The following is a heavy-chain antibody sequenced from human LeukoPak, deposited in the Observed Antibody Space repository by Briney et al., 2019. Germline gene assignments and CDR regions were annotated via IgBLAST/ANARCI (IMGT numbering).Heavy chain of an antibody. CDR2: IYHTGST. Sequence: SETLSLTCAVSGGSISSGIYSWNWIRQPPGQGLEWIGDIYHTGSTYYNPSRRSRVNISVDTSKNQFSLKLSSVTAADTAVYYCARDSGDYPYYFDFWGQGTLVTVSS. J-gene: IGHJ4*02. CDR3: ARDSGDYPYYFDF. CDR1: GGSISSGIYS. D-gene: IGHD4-17*01. V-gene: IGHV4-30-2*01.